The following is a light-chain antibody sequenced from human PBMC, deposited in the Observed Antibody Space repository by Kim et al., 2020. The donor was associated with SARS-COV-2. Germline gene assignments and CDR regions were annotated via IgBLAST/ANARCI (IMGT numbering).Light chain of an antibody. V-gene: IGKV2-30*02. CDR3: MQSTHWPWT. CDR1: QSLMHSAGNTY. J-gene: IGKJ1*01. Sequence: DVMMTQSPIFLPVTLGQPASISCRSSQSLMHSAGNTYLNWFQQRPGQSPRRLIYKVSNRDSGVPDRFSGSGSGSDFTLKINRVEAEDVGIYYCMQSTHWPWTFGQGTKVDIK. CDR2: KVS.